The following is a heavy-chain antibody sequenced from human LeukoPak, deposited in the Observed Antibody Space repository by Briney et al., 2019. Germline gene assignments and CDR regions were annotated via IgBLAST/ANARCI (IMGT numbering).Heavy chain of an antibody. CDR2: ISSSGSV. J-gene: IGHJ4*02. CDR1: RGSISGSIRSYY. Sequence: SSETLSLTCTVSRGSISGSIRSYYWSWLRQPPGKGLEWIGYISSSGSVNDNPSLRSRVTISVDTSKNQFFLNLSSVSAADTAVYHCARIPLGYSGAYYFDYWGQGTLVTVSP. CDR3: ARIPLGYSGAYYFDY. V-gene: IGHV4-4*09. D-gene: IGHD5-12*01.